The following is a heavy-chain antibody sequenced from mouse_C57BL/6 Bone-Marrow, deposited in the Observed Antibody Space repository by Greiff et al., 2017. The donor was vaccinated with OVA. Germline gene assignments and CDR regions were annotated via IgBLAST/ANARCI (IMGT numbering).Heavy chain of an antibody. V-gene: IGHV1-64*01. CDR2: IHPNSGST. CDR3: TTGVYYGSYYAMDY. J-gene: IGHJ4*01. CDR1: GYTFTSYW. Sequence: QVQLQQPGAELVKPGASVKLSCKASGYTFTSYWMHWVKQRPGQGLEWIGMIHPNSGSTNYNEKFKSKATLTVDKSSSTAYMQLSSLTSEDTAVYYCTTGVYYGSYYAMDYWGQGTSVTVSS. D-gene: IGHD2-1*01.